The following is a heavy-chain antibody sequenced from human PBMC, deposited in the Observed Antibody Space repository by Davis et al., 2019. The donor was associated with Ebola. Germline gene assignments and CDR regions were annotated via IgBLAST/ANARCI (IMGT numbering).Heavy chain of an antibody. CDR3: AREEVVPAAIWGNYYYYGMDV. D-gene: IGHD2-2*01. CDR1: GFTFSSYW. Sequence: GESLKISCAASGFTFSSYWMHWVRQVPGKGLVWVSRIHTDGSSTSYADSVKGRFTISRDNAKNTLYLQMNSLRAEDTAVDYCAREEVVPAAIWGNYYYYGMDVWGQGTTVTVSS. V-gene: IGHV3-74*01. CDR2: IHTDGSST. J-gene: IGHJ6*02.